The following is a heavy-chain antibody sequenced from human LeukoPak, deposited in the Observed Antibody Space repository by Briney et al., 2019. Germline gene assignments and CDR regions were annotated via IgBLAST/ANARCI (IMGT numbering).Heavy chain of an antibody. V-gene: IGHV4-39*02. J-gene: IGHJ4*02. CDR3: TRETSLRYYDFWSGWDY. D-gene: IGHD3-3*01. CDR1: GGSISSSSYY. Sequence: SETLSLTCTVSGGSISSSSYYWGWIRQPPGKGLEWIGSIYYSGSTYYNPSLKSRVTISVDTSKNQFSLQLNSVTPEDTAVYYCTRETSLRYYDFWSGWDYWGQGTLVTVSS. CDR2: IYYSGST.